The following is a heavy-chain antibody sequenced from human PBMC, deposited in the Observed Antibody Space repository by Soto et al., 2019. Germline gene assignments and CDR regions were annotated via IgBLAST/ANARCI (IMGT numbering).Heavy chain of an antibody. D-gene: IGHD6-13*01. CDR1: GFTFSSYA. CDR2: ITASGDTT. Sequence: AQLLQSGGGLGQPGGSLRVSCAGSGFTFSSYAMSWVRQAPGKGLEWVSSITASGDTTYYADSVRGRFTISRDNSKNTLVLQMSSLTAQDTAVYYCAKSWQGDFYYGMDVWGQGTTVTVSS. V-gene: IGHV3-23*01. CDR3: AKSWQGDFYYGMDV. J-gene: IGHJ6*02.